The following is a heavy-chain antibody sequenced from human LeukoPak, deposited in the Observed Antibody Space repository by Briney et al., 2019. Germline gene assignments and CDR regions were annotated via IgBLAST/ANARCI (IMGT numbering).Heavy chain of an antibody. V-gene: IGHV3-7*01. CDR3: ARLKDAVTIFDC. CDR1: GFTFTSYW. Sequence: GGSLRLSCIASGFTFTSYWMSWVRQAPGKGLEWVATIKEDGSQKYYVDSVKGRFAISRDNTKNSLYVQMNSLRAEDTAVYYCARLKDAVTIFDCWGQGILVTVSS. D-gene: IGHD4-17*01. J-gene: IGHJ5*01. CDR2: IKEDGSQK.